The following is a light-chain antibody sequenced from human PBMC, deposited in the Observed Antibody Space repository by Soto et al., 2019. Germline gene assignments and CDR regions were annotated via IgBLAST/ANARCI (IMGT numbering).Light chain of an antibody. CDR2: GAS. CDR1: QSISIN. Sequence: EIVMTQSPATLSVSPGERATLSCRASQSISINLAWYQQKPGQAPRLLIYGASTRATGIPARFSGSGSGTEFTLTISSLLSEDFAVYYCQHYHNWPPRTFGQGTKVEIK. V-gene: IGKV3-15*01. J-gene: IGKJ1*01. CDR3: QHYHNWPPRT.